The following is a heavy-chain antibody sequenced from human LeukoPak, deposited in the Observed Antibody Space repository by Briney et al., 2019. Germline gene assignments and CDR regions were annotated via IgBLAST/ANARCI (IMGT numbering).Heavy chain of an antibody. J-gene: IGHJ5*02. CDR3: AKIQRLVIIPYNWFDA. V-gene: IGHV3-23*01. CDR2: ISGSAGST. D-gene: IGHD3/OR15-3a*01. Sequence: ALRSLHHEQNKGLEWVSAISGSAGSTYYADSVKGRFTISRDNSKHTLYLQMNSLRVEDTAIYYCAKIQRLVIIPYNWFDAWGQGTLVTVSS. CDR1: A.